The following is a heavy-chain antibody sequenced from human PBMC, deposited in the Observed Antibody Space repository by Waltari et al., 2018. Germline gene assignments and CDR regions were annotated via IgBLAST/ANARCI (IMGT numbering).Heavy chain of an antibody. CDR1: GGSISSRSYY. V-gene: IGHV4-39*07. J-gene: IGHJ4*02. Sequence: QLQLQESGPGLVKPSETLSLTCTVSGGSISSRSYYWGWIRQPPGKGLEWIGSIYYSGSTYYNPSLKSRVTISVDTSKNQFSLKLSSVTAADTAVYYCARDTLSTTMIFDYWGQGTLVTVSS. CDR3: ARDTLSTTMIFDY. CDR2: IYYSGST. D-gene: IGHD4-17*01.